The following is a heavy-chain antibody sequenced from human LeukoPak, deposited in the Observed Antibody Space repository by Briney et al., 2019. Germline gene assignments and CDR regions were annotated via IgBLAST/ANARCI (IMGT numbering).Heavy chain of an antibody. CDR1: GFTFSSYC. V-gene: IGHV3-7*01. CDR3: ARDTSIAAAGWAPGYYYGMDV. Sequence: GGSLRLSCAASGFTFSSYCMSWVRQTPGKGLECVANIKQDGREKYYVDSVKGRFAISRDNAKNSLYLQMNSLRAEDTAVYYCARDTSIAAAGWAPGYYYGMDVWGQGTTVTVSS. CDR2: IKQDGREK. D-gene: IGHD6-13*01. J-gene: IGHJ6*02.